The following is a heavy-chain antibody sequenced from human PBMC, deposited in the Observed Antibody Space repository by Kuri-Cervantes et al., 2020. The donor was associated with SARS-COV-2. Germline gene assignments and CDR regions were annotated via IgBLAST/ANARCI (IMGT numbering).Heavy chain of an antibody. D-gene: IGHD5-18*01. CDR2: ISSSSSYI. CDR1: GFRFTDYS. V-gene: IGHV3-21*01. J-gene: IGHJ5*02. CDR3: ARVPRRHSYGSFDP. Sequence: GGSLRLSCAAPGFRFTDYSMNWVRQAPGKGLEWVSSISSSSSYIYYADSVKGRFTISRDNAKNSLYLQMNSLRAEDTAVYYCARVPRRHSYGSFDPWGQGTLVTVSS.